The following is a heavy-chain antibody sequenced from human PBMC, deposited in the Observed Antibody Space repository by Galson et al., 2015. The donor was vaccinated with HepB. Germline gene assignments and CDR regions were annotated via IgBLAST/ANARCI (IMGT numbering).Heavy chain of an antibody. CDR3: ARGFYYDSSGYLFDY. CDR1: GGSFSGYY. D-gene: IGHD3-22*01. Sequence: SETLSLTCAVYGGSFSGYYWSWIRQPPGKGLEWIGEINHSGSTYYNPSLKSRVTISVDRSKNQFSLKLSSVTAADTAVYYCARGFYYDSSGYLFDYWGQGSLVSVSS. CDR2: INHSGST. V-gene: IGHV4-34*01. J-gene: IGHJ4*02.